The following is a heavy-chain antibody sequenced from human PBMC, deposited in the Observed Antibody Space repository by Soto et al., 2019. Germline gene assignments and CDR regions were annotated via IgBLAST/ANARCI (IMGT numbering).Heavy chain of an antibody. D-gene: IGHD2-8*01. CDR2: IYESGST. V-gene: IGHV4-59*08. CDR1: GGFLSRSY. J-gene: IGHJ3*02. CDR3: VRYLPVPMAVGSFDI. Sequence: QVQLQESGPGLVKPSETLSLTCTVSGGFLSRSYWSWIRQSPGKGLEWIGYIYESGSTSYNPSLRRRFAVSIDMSKTHFSLTLRSVTAADTAVYYCVRYLPVPMAVGSFDIWGRGTLITVSS.